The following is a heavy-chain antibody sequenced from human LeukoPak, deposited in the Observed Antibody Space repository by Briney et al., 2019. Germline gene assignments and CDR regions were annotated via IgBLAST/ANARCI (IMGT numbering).Heavy chain of an antibody. CDR3: AKELEWAYYYGMDV. D-gene: IGHD1-1*01. V-gene: IGHV3-23*01. J-gene: IGHJ6*02. Sequence: GGSLRLSCAASGFTFSSYAMSWVRQAPGKGPEWVSAISGSGGSTYYADSVKGRFTISRDNSKNTLYLQMNSLRAEDTAVYYCAKELEWAYYYGMDVWGQGTTVTVSS. CDR1: GFTFSSYA. CDR2: ISGSGGST.